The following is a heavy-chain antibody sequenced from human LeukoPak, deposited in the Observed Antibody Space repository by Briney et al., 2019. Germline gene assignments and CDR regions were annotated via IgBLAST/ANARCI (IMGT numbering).Heavy chain of an antibody. CDR3: TTGLHDGYFDWLITDYYYYGMDV. CDR1: GFTFSNAW. Sequence: GGSLRLSCAASGFTFSNAWMSWVRQAPGKGLEWVGRIKRKTDGGTTDYAAPVKGRFTISRDDSKNTLYLQMNSLKTEDTAVYYCTTGLHDGYFDWLITDYYYYGMDVWGQGTTVTVSS. CDR2: IKRKTDGGTT. V-gene: IGHV3-15*01. J-gene: IGHJ6*02. D-gene: IGHD3-9*01.